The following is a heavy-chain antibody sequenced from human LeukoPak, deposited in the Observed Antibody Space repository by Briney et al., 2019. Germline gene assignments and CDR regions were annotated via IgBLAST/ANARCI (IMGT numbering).Heavy chain of an antibody. CDR1: GDSVSSNSAA. V-gene: IGHV6-1*01. Sequence: SQTLSLTCAISGDSVSSNSAAWNWIRQSPSRGLEWLGRTYYRSKWYNDYAVSVKSRISINPDTSKNQFSLQLNSVTPEDTAVYFCARGPQLVGYFYIDVWGKGTTVTVSS. J-gene: IGHJ6*03. CDR2: TYYRSKWYN. CDR3: ARGPQLVGYFYIDV. D-gene: IGHD6-13*01.